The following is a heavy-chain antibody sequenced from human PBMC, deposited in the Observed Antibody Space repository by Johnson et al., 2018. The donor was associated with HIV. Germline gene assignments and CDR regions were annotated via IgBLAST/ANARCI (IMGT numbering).Heavy chain of an antibody. Sequence: QVQLVESGGGVVQPGRSLRLSCAASGFTFSDYYMSWIRQAPGKGLEWVSYISSSGSTIYYADSVKGRFTISRDNAKNSLYLQMNSLRAEDTALYYCAKDNDSSGSAAFDIWGQGTMVTVSS. J-gene: IGHJ3*02. D-gene: IGHD3-22*01. CDR2: ISSSGSTI. V-gene: IGHV3-11*01. CDR1: GFTFSDYY. CDR3: AKDNDSSGSAAFDI.